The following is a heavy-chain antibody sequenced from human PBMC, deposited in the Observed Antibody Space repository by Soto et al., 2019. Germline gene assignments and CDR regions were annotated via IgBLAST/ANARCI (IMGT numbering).Heavy chain of an antibody. CDR3: AKFDVTTVTTANWFDP. CDR1: GFSFNSYA. Sequence: PGGSLRLSCAASGFSFNSYAMSWVRQAPGKGLEWVSAISGSGGSTYYADSVKGRFTISRDNSKNTLYLQMNSLRAEDTAVYYCAKFDVTTVTTANWFDPWGQGTLVTVSS. CDR2: ISGSGGST. V-gene: IGHV3-23*01. J-gene: IGHJ5*02. D-gene: IGHD4-4*01.